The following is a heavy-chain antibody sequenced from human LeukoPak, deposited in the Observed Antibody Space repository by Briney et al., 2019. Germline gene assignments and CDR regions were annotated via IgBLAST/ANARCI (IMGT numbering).Heavy chain of an antibody. CDR1: GGTFSSYA. Sequence: ASVKVSCKASGGTFSSYAISWVRQAPGQGLEWMGGIIPIFGTANYAQEFQGRVTITADESTSTAYMEMSRLRSEDTAVYYCASSGSSSSEYYYYYMDVWGKGTTVTVSS. D-gene: IGHD6-6*01. CDR3: ASSGSSSSEYYYYYMDV. V-gene: IGHV1-69*01. CDR2: IIPIFGTA. J-gene: IGHJ6*03.